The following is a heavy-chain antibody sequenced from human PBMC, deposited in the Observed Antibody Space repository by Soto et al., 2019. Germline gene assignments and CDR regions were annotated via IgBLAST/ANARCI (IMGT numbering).Heavy chain of an antibody. CDR1: GGSFSAYY. V-gene: IGHV4-34*01. J-gene: IGHJ4*02. CDR2: INHSGST. Sequence: QVLLQQWGAGLLKPSETLSLTCAVYGGSFSAYYWSWIRQPPGKGLEWIGEINHSGSTNYNPSLKSRVTISVETSKNQFSLKLSSVTAADTAVYYCARTSRFEYWGQGTLVTVSS. CDR3: ARTSRFEY. D-gene: IGHD6-6*01.